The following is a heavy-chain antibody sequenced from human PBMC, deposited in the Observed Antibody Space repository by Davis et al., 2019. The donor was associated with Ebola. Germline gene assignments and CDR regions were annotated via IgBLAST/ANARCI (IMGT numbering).Heavy chain of an antibody. J-gene: IGHJ4*02. CDR3: AHIATYYDFWSGYLGPQDFDY. CDR1: GFSLSTSGVG. Sequence: SGPTLVKPTQTLTLTCTFSGFSLSTSGVGVGWIRQPPGKALEWLALIYWDDDKRYSPSLKCRLTITKDTSKNQVVLTMTNMDPVDTATYYCAHIATYYDFWSGYLGPQDFDYWGQGTLVTVSS. V-gene: IGHV2-5*02. CDR2: IYWDDDK. D-gene: IGHD3-3*01.